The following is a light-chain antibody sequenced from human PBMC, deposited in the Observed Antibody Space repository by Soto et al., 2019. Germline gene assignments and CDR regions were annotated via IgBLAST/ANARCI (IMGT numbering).Light chain of an antibody. CDR1: QSVSNDL. V-gene: IGKV3-20*01. CDR3: QQYGSPRPIT. J-gene: IGKJ5*01. Sequence: EIVLTQSPGTLSLSQGERAALPCRASQSVSNDLLAWYQQKPGQAPSLLIYATFIRATGIPDRFSGSGSGTDFTLTISRREPEDFAFYYCQQYGSPRPITFGQGTRLEIK. CDR2: ATF.